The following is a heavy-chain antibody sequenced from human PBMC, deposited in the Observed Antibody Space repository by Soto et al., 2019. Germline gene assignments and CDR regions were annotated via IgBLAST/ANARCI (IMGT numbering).Heavy chain of an antibody. CDR3: ARLIGNRWLDY. Sequence: GASVKVSCKASGYTFTSYAIHWVRQAPGQRLEWMGWINVGNGNTRYSQKFQGRLTLTRDTPGNTAYLELNSLISEDTAVYYCARLIGNRWLDYWGQGTLVTVS. V-gene: IGHV1-3*01. D-gene: IGHD3-9*01. CDR2: INVGNGNT. CDR1: GYTFTSYA. J-gene: IGHJ4*02.